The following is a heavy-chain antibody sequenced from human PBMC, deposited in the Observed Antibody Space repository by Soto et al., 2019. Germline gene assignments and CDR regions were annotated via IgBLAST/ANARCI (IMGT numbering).Heavy chain of an antibody. Sequence: PSETLSLTCTVSGGSISSYYWSWIRQPPGKGLEWIGYIYYSGSTNYNPSLKSRVTISVDTSKNQFSLKLSSVTAADTAVYYCARDRVSGWSPAWFDPWGQGTLVTVSS. CDR2: IYYSGST. V-gene: IGHV4-59*01. CDR3: ARDRVSGWSPAWFDP. CDR1: GGSISSYY. J-gene: IGHJ5*02. D-gene: IGHD6-19*01.